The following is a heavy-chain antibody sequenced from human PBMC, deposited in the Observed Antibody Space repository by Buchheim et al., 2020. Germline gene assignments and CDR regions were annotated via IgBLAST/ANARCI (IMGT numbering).Heavy chain of an antibody. Sequence: QLQLQESGSGLVKPSQTLSLTCAVSGDSISSGDYSWTWVRQPPGKGLEWIGFIYQSGSTYYDPSLESRVSISVERSEKQFSLKLSSVTAADTAVYYCARHLYSSSSSCFDPWGQG. CDR3: ARHLYSSSSSCFDP. J-gene: IGHJ5*02. V-gene: IGHV4-30-2*01. D-gene: IGHD6-6*01. CDR2: IYQSGST. CDR1: GDSISSGDYS.